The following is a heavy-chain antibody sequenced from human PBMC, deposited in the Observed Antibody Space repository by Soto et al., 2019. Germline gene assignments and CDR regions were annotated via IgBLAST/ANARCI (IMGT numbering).Heavy chain of an antibody. Sequence: SETLSLTCTVSGGSISSSSYYWGWIRQPPGKGLEWIGSIYYSGSTYYNPSLKSRVTISVDTSKNHFSLKLTSVTAADTAMYYCARQPYDSTGYYYGAWGQGTLVTVSS. CDR2: IYYSGST. CDR3: ARQPYDSTGYYYGA. D-gene: IGHD3-22*01. V-gene: IGHV4-39*01. J-gene: IGHJ5*02. CDR1: GGSISSSSYY.